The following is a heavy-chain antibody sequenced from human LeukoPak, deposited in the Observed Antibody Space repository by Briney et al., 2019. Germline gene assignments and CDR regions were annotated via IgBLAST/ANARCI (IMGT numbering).Heavy chain of an antibody. Sequence: SETLSLTCTVSGGSISSYYWSWIRQPPGKGLEWIGSIYYSGRTNYNPSLKSRVAISVDASKYQCSLKLSSVTAADTDVYYCARVYCGGGSCYRTYGAFDIWGQGTMVTVSS. D-gene: IGHD2-15*01. CDR3: ARVYCGGGSCYRTYGAFDI. CDR2: IYYSGRT. J-gene: IGHJ3*02. CDR1: GGSISSYY. V-gene: IGHV4-59*01.